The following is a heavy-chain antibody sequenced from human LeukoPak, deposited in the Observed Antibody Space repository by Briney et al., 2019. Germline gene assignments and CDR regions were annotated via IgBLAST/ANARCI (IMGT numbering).Heavy chain of an antibody. Sequence: SETLSLTRTVSGGSISSSSYYWGWIRQPPGKGLEWIGSIYYSGSTYYNPSLKSRVTISVDTSKNQFSLKLSSVTAADTAVYYCARFIASSSWGFGFDPWGQGTLVTVSS. CDR3: ARFIASSSWGFGFDP. V-gene: IGHV4-39*07. CDR2: IYYSGST. D-gene: IGHD6-6*01. CDR1: GGSISSSSYY. J-gene: IGHJ5*02.